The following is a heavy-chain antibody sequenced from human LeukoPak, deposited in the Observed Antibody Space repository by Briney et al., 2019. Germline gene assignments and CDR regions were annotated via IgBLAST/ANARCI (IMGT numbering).Heavy chain of an antibody. CDR1: GFSFTSYW. Sequence: GESLKISCKGSGFSFTSYWIGWVRQLPGKGLEWMGIIFPDDSDTRYSPSFQGQVTISADTSITTAYLQWSSLKASDTAMCYCAGRRESSGSYDFWGQGTLVTVSS. J-gene: IGHJ4*02. D-gene: IGHD3-22*01. CDR3: AGRRESSGSYDF. V-gene: IGHV5-51*01. CDR2: IFPDDSDT.